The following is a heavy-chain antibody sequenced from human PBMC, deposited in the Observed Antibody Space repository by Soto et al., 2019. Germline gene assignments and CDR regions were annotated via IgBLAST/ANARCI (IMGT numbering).Heavy chain of an antibody. J-gene: IGHJ6*03. CDR1: GFTFSTYA. D-gene: IGHD2-15*01. V-gene: IGHV3-23*01. CDR3: AREMRDSWFKVVAAAVYYYYYMDV. Sequence: PGGSLRLSYAASGFTFSTYAMSWVRQAPGKGLEWVSSISCSGGSTYYADSVKGRFTISRHNSKNTLYLQMNSLRAEDTAVYYCAREMRDSWFKVVAAAVYYYYYMDVWGKGTTVTVSS. CDR2: ISCSGGST.